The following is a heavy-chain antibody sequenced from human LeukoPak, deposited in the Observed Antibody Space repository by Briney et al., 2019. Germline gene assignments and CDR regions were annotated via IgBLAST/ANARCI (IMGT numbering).Heavy chain of an antibody. J-gene: IGHJ6*04. V-gene: IGHV3-21*01. D-gene: IGHD6-13*01. Sequence: GGSLRLSCAASGFTFSSYSMNWVRQAPGKGLEWVSSISSSSSYIYYADSVKGRFTISRDNAKNSLYLQMNSLRAEDTAVYYCASSTRGIAAPKIWGKGTTVTVSS. CDR2: ISSSSSYI. CDR1: GFTFSSYS. CDR3: ASSTRGIAAPKI.